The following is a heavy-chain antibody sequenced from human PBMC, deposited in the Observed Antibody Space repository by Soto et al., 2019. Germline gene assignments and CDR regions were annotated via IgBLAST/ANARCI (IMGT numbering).Heavy chain of an antibody. J-gene: IGHJ6*02. Sequence: ASVKVSCKASGYTFSGYYRHWLRQAPGQGLEWMGWINPNSGGTNYAQKFQGRVTVTRDTTTSTPYMELSRLTSEDTAVYYCARSLTEGYCTITGCYTRPLYGMEVWGQGTTVTVSS. CDR3: ARSLTEGYCTITGCYTRPLYGMEV. D-gene: IGHD2-2*02. V-gene: IGHV1-2*02. CDR1: GYTFSGYY. CDR2: INPNSGGT.